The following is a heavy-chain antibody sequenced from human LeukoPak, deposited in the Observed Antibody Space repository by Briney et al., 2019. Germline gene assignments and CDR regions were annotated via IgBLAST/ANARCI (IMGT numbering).Heavy chain of an antibody. CDR2: ISPNSGGT. CDR3: AMNIVAPSSFDD. J-gene: IGHJ4*02. D-gene: IGHD5-12*01. Sequence: ASVTVSYTASGYTFTGYYMHWVRQAPGQGLECMGWISPNSGGTNYAQNFQGRVNMTGDTSISTAYMELSRLRSDDTAVYYCAMNIVAPSSFDDWGQGTLVTVSS. CDR1: GYTFTGYY. V-gene: IGHV1-2*02.